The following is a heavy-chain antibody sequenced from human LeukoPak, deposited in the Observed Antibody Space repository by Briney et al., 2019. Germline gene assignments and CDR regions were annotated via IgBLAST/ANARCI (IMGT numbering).Heavy chain of an antibody. Sequence: ASVTVSCKASGYTFTSYYMHWVRQAPGQGLEWMGIINPSGGSTSYAQKFQGRVTMTRDTSTSTVYMELSSLRSEDTAVYYCASEAIRGSYHEDYFDYWGQGTLVTVSS. CDR3: ASEAIRGSYHEDYFDY. V-gene: IGHV1-46*01. J-gene: IGHJ4*02. D-gene: IGHD1-26*01. CDR2: INPSGGST. CDR1: GYTFTSYY.